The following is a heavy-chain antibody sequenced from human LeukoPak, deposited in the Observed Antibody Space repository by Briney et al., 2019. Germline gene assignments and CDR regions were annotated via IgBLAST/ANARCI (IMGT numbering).Heavy chain of an antibody. CDR2: ISGSGLST. CDR3: VRDLPRTSGP. D-gene: IGHD3-10*01. J-gene: IGHJ5*02. Sequence: GGSLRLSCAASGFTFSTYAMSWVRQAPGKGLEWVSGISGSGLSTSYADSVKGRFTISRDNSKNTLYLQMNSLRVEDTAVYYCVRDLPRTSGPWGQGTLVTVSS. CDR1: GFTFSTYA. V-gene: IGHV3-23*01.